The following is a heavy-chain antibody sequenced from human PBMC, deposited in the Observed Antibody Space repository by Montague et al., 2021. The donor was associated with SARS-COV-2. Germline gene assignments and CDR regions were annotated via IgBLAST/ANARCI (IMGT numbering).Heavy chain of an antibody. D-gene: IGHD6-19*01. V-gene: IGHV4-59*08. CDR1: DGSTASHS. Sequence: SETLSLTCTVSDGSTASHSCNWIRQSPGKRLEWIGYVYYNGATKYNPSLQSRVTISIDTSENQFSLKLNSVTAADTAVYFCARGWAFDPWGQGRLVTVSS. CDR2: VYYNGAT. CDR3: ARGWAFDP. J-gene: IGHJ3*01.